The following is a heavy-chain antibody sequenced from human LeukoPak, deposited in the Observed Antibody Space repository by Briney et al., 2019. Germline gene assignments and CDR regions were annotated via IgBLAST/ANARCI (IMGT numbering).Heavy chain of an antibody. J-gene: IGHJ4*02. CDR1: GGSISSGGYY. CDR2: IYHSGTT. V-gene: IGHV4-30-2*01. Sequence: SETLSLTCTVSGGSISSGGYYWSWIRQPPGKGLEWIGYIYHSGTTYYNPSLRSRVTISVDRSKNQFSLKLSSVTAADTAVYYCARQAVRGVNTDYWGQGTLVTVSS. CDR3: ARQAVRGVNTDY. D-gene: IGHD3-10*01.